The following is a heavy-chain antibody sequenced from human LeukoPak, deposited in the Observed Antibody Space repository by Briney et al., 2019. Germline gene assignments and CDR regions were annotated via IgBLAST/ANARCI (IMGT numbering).Heavy chain of an antibody. CDR3: ARDLRYGDYAFDI. CDR1: GGSISSGDYY. CDR2: IYYSGST. J-gene: IGHJ3*02. Sequence: SQTLSLTCTVSGGSISSGDYYWSWIRQPPGKGLEWIGYIYYSGSTHYNPSLKSRVTISVGTSKNQFSLKLSSVTAADTAVYYCARDLRYGDYAFDIWGQGTMVTVSS. V-gene: IGHV4-30-4*08. D-gene: IGHD4-17*01.